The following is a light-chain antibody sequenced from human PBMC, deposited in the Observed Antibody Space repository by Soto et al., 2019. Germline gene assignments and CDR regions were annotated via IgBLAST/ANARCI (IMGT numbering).Light chain of an antibody. CDR2: AAS. V-gene: IGKV3-20*01. CDR3: QQYGTSPCA. J-gene: IGKJ1*01. CDR1: QSVGRNY. Sequence: EIVLTQFPGTLSLSPGERATLSCRASQSVGRNYVAWYQQKPGQAPRVIIYAASNRASGIPDRFSGSGSGSDFTLTISRLEPEDFAVDYCQQYGTSPCAFGQGTKVEIK.